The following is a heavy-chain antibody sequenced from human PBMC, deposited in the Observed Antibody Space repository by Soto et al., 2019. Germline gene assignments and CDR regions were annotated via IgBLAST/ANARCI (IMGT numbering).Heavy chain of an antibody. CDR2: ICYEGTS. J-gene: IGHJ3*01. CDR1: GDSVNRTNSC. V-gene: IGHV4-39*01. D-gene: IGHD2-21*01. CDR3: ARQAEHIVVNDAFDV. Sequence: LQLQESGPGLVKPSETMSLTCTVSGDSVNRTNSCWGWIRQPPGKGLEWLGSICYEGTSYYTPSLKSRVSMSADTSKKHFSLNLNSVTAADAAVYYCARQAEHIVVNDAFDVWGQGTMVTVSS.